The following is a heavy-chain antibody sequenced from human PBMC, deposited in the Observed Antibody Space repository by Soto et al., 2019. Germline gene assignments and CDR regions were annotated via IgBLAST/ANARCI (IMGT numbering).Heavy chain of an antibody. CDR1: GGTFNTHI. J-gene: IGHJ3*02. CDR2: IIPMFETT. CDR3: AREGSAAAAGSFDI. D-gene: IGHD6-13*01. V-gene: IGHV1-69*08. Sequence: QVQLVQSGAEVRKPGSSVNVSCKSSGGTFNTHIISWVRQAPGQGLEWMGRIIPMFETTNYEQKFQGRVTITAEKSTSTAYMEVTSLRSEDTAVYYCAREGSAAAAGSFDIWGQGTMVTVSS.